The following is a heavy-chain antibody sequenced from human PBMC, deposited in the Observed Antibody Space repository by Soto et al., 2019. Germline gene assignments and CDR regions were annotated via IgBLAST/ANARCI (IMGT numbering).Heavy chain of an antibody. D-gene: IGHD1-1*01. CDR3: ARGAKVTSGTTVYFDY. CDR1: GGSISSYY. J-gene: IGHJ4*02. CDR2: IYYSGST. Sequence: SETLSLTCTVSGGSISSYYWSWIRQPPGKGLEWIGYIYYSGSTNYNPSLKSRGTLSVDTSKNQFSLKLSSVTAADTAVYYCARGAKVTSGTTVYFDYWGQGTLVTVSS. V-gene: IGHV4-59*01.